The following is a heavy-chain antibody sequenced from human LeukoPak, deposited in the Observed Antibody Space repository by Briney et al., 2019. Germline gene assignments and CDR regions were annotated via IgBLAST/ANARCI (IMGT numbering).Heavy chain of an antibody. CDR2: IYSGGST. J-gene: IGHJ3*02. V-gene: IGHV3-53*04. CDR3: ARAKPEYCSSTSCYAARGAFDI. D-gene: IGHD2-2*01. Sequence: GGSLRLSCAASGFTVSSNYMSWVRQAPGKGLEWVSVIYSGGSTYYADSVKGRFTISRHNSKNTLYLQMNSLRAEDTAVHYCARAKPEYCSSTSCYAARGAFDIWGQGTMVTVSS. CDR1: GFTVSSNY.